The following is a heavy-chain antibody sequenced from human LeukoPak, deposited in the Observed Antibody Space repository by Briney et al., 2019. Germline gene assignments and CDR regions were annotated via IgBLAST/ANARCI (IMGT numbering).Heavy chain of an antibody. J-gene: IGHJ6*04. CDR1: GFTFSSYA. V-gene: IGHV3-23*01. D-gene: IGHD2-2*01. CDR2: ISGSGGST. Sequence: GGSLRLSCAASGFTFSSYAMSWVRQAPGKGLEWVSAISGSGGSTYYADSVKGRFTISRDNSKNTLYLQTNSLRAEDTAVYYCAKGPSTSWSLPYYYYYGMDVWGKGTTVTVSS. CDR3: AKGPSTSWSLPYYYYYGMDV.